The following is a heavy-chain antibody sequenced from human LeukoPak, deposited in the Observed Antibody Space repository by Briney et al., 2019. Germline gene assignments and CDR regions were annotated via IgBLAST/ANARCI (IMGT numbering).Heavy chain of an antibody. CDR2: ISYDGSNK. CDR3: ARDSLGTDYGDYGDY. J-gene: IGHJ4*02. Sequence: GGSLRLSCAASGFTFSSYAMHWVRQAPGKGLEWVAVISYDGSNKYYADSVKGRFTISRDNSKNTLYLQMNSLRAEDTAVYYCARDSLGTDYGDYGDYWGQGTLVTVSS. CDR1: GFTFSSYA. V-gene: IGHV3-30-3*01. D-gene: IGHD3-16*01.